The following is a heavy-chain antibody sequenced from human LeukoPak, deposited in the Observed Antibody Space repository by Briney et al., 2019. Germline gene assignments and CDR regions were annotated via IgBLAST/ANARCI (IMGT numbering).Heavy chain of an antibody. J-gene: IGHJ4*02. CDR2: IIPILGIA. V-gene: IGHV1-69*04. D-gene: IGHD4-17*01. CDR1: GGTFSSYA. Sequence: SVKVSCKASGGTFSSYAISWVRRAPGQGLEWMGRIIPILGIANYAQKFQGRVTITADKSTSTAYMELSSLRSEDTAVYYCAREDDYGGNSVAYWGQGTLVTVSS. CDR3: AREDDYGGNSVAY.